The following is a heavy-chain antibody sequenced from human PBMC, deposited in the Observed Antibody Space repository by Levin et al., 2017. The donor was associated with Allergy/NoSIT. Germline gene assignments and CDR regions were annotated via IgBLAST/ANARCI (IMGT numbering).Heavy chain of an antibody. J-gene: IGHJ4*02. CDR1: GGSISSGGYS. CDR3: ARVLVGERLPRMVRGVISGYFDY. D-gene: IGHD3-10*01. V-gene: IGHV4-30-2*01. CDR2: IYHSGST. Sequence: SETLSLTCAVSGGSISSGGYSWSWIRQPPGKGLEWIGYIYHSGSTYYNPSLKSRVTISVDRSKNQFSLKLSSVTAADTAVYYCARVLVGERLPRMVRGVISGYFDYWGQGTLVTVSS.